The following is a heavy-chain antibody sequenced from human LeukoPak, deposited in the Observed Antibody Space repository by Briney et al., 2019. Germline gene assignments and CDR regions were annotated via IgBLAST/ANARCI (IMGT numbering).Heavy chain of an antibody. CDR1: GYSINSGYH. V-gene: IGHV4-38-2*02. Sequence: SETLSLTCIVSGYSINSGYHWGWIRQPPGKGLEWIGSIYHSGSTYYNPSLKSRVTISIDTSKNPFSLKLRSVTAADTAVYYCARHYLYDTSGDGTYYFDYWGQGTLVTVSS. CDR2: IYHSGST. J-gene: IGHJ4*02. CDR3: ARHYLYDTSGDGTYYFDY. D-gene: IGHD3-22*01.